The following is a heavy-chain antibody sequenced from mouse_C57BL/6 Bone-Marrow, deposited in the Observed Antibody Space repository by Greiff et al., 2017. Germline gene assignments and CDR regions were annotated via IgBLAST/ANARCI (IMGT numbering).Heavy chain of an antibody. CDR2: IDPSDSET. V-gene: IGHV1-52*01. CDR3: ARSYYSNPYWYFDV. CDR1: GYTFTSYW. Sequence: QVQLQQPGAELVRPGSSVKLSCKASGYTFTSYWMHWVKQRPIQGLEWIGNIDPSDSETHYNQKFKDKATLTVDKSSSTAYMQLSSLTSEDSAVYYCARSYYSNPYWYFDVWGTGTTVTVSS. D-gene: IGHD2-5*01. J-gene: IGHJ1*03.